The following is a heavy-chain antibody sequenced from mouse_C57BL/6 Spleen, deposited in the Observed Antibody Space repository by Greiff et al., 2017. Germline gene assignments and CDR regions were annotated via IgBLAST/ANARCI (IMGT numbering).Heavy chain of an antibody. Sequence: EVKVVESGGDLVKPGGSLKLSCAASGFTFSSYGMSWVRQTPDKRLEWVATISSGGSYTYYPDSVKGRFTISRDNAKNTLYLQMSSLKSEDTAIYYCARQGTEYYFDYWGQGTTLTVSS. CDR2: ISSGGSYT. CDR3: ARQGTEYYFDY. V-gene: IGHV5-6*01. J-gene: IGHJ2*01. CDR1: GFTFSSYG.